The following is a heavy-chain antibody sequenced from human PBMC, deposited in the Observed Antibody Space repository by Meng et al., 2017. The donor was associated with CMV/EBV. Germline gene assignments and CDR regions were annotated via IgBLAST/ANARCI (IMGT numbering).Heavy chain of an antibody. Sequence: SGYTFTGYYMHWVRQAPGQGLEWMGWINPNSGGTNYAQRFQGRVTMTRDTSISTAYMELSRLRSDDTAVYYCARVPESGFLEWLLTYWGQGTLVTVSS. V-gene: IGHV1-2*02. CDR2: INPNSGGT. CDR3: ARVPESGFLEWLLTY. J-gene: IGHJ4*02. CDR1: GYTFTGYY. D-gene: IGHD3-3*01.